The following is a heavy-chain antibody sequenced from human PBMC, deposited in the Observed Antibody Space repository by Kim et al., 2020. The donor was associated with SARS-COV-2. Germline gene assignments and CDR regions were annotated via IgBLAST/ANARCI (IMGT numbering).Heavy chain of an antibody. Sequence: ATPLKGRFTISIDDSKTTLYLQMNSLKTEDTAVYYCTSGLWFGEPSPSDYWGQGTLVTVSS. D-gene: IGHD3-10*01. CDR3: TSGLWFGEPSPSDY. V-gene: IGHV3-15*01. J-gene: IGHJ4*02.